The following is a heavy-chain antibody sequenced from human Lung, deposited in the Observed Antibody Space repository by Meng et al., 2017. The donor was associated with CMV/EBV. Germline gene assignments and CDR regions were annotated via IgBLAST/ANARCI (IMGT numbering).Heavy chain of an antibody. V-gene: IGHV7-4-1*01. Sequence: VEAVQSGSELKKPGDSVKVSCQAAGYTFTSSSMNWVRHAPGQGLEWMGWININTGNPTYAQGFTGRFVFSLDTSVGTAYLQIDSLKADDTAVYYCARGNGWRFDYWGQGTLVTVSS. D-gene: IGHD6-19*01. CDR1: GYTFTSSS. CDR2: ININTGNP. J-gene: IGHJ4*02. CDR3: ARGNGWRFDY.